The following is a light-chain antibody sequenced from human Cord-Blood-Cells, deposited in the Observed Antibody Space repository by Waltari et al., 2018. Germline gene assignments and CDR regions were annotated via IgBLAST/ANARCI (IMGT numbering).Light chain of an antibody. CDR3: QQYGSSPPGGT. Sequence: EIVLTQSPGTLSLSPGERAPLSCRASQSVSSSYLAWYQQKPGQAPRLLIYGASSRATGIPDRFSGSGSGTDFTLTISRLEPEDFAVYYCQQYGSSPPGGTFGQGTKVEIK. CDR1: QSVSSSY. J-gene: IGKJ1*01. V-gene: IGKV3-20*01. CDR2: GAS.